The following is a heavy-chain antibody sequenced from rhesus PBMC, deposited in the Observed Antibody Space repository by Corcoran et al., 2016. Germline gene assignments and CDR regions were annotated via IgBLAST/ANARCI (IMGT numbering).Heavy chain of an antibody. D-gene: IGHD3-34*01. CDR1: GGSLRSYYSS. J-gene: IGHJ4*01. CDR2: MAYSGKT. CDR3: ARHGGGLLGLDY. Sequence: QVQLQESGPGLEKPSETLSLTCVVSGGSLRSYYSSWIWIRQAPGKGLEWIGYMAYSGKTNNNPSLKSRVTISSDTSKNQFSLKLNSVTAADTAVYYCARHGGGLLGLDYWGQGVLVTVSS. V-gene: IGHV4-122*02.